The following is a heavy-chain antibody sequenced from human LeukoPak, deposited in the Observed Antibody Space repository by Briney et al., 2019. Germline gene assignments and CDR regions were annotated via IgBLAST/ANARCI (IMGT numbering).Heavy chain of an antibody. CDR2: INPNSGGT. V-gene: IGHV1-2*02. CDR3: ARGLMAWWEPEYYFDY. J-gene: IGHJ4*02. CDR1: GYTFTSYG. Sequence: GASVKVSCKASGYTFTSYGISWVRQAPGQGLEWMGWINPNSGGTNYAQKFQGRVTMTRDTSISTAYMELSSLRSEDTAVYYCARGLMAWWEPEYYFDYWGQGTLVTVSS. D-gene: IGHD2-15*01.